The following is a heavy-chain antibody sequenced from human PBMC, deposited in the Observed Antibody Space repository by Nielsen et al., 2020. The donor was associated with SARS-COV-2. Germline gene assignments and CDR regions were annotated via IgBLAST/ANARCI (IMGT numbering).Heavy chain of an antibody. CDR2: IVPLYDTP. J-gene: IGHJ4*02. Sequence: SVKVSCKASGGSFSSSSFSWVRQAPGQGLEWVGGIVPLYDTPNYAQRFQGRITITADKSTSTAYMELSSLRSEDTAVYYCAREPGTGDLDQWGQGTLVTVSS. D-gene: IGHD3/OR15-3a*01. V-gene: IGHV1-69*06. CDR1: GGSFSSSS. CDR3: AREPGTGDLDQ.